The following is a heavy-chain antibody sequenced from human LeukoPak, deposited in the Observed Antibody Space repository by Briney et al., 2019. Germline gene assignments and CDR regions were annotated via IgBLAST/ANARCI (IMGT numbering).Heavy chain of an antibody. J-gene: IGHJ4*02. V-gene: IGHV1-46*01. CDR3: ARAPLGYCSSTSCYAPDY. CDR1: GYTFTSYD. CDR2: INPSGGST. D-gene: IGHD2-2*01. Sequence: GASVKVSCKASGYTFTSYDINWVRQATGQGLEWMGIINPSGGSTSYAQKFQGRVTMTRDTSTSTVYMELSSLRSEDTAVYYCARAPLGYCSSTSCYAPDYWGQGTLVTVSS.